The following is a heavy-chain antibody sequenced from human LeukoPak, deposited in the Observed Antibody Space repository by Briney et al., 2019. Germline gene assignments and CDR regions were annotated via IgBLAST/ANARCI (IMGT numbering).Heavy chain of an antibody. J-gene: IGHJ4*02. CDR3: AKGGIAAAGTLDY. CDR2: INDDETST. CDR1: GFSFSSSW. D-gene: IGHD6-13*01. V-gene: IGHV3-74*01. Sequence: PGGSLRLSCAASGFSFSSSWMHWVRQVPGKGLEWVSRINDDETSTTYAESVKGRFTISRDNAKNTLFLQMNSLRAEDTAVYYCAKGGIAAAGTLDYWGQGTLVTVSS.